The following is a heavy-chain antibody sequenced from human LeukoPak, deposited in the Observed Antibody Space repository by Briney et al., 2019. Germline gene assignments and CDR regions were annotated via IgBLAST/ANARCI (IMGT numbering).Heavy chain of an antibody. V-gene: IGHV4-59*01. J-gene: IGHJ4*02. CDR2: IYYSGTT. CDR3: ARDRWGCYALDY. D-gene: IGHD2-2*01. Sequence: SETLSLTCTVSGGSISSYYWSWIRQPPGKGLEWIGYIYYSGTTNYNPSLKSRVTISVDTSKNQFSLKLSSVTAADTAVYYCARDRWGCYALDYWGQGTLVTVSS. CDR1: GGSISSYY.